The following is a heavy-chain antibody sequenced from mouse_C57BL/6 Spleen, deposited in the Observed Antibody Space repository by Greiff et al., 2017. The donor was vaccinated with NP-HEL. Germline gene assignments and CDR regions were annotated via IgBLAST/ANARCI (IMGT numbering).Heavy chain of an antibody. CDR1: GFNIKDDY. D-gene: IGHD2-12*01. Sequence: EVQVVESGAELVRPGASVKLSCTASGFNIKDDYMHWVKQRPEQGLEWIGWIDPENGDTEYASKFQGKATITADTSSNTAYLQLSSLTSEDTAVYYCTTPLRRGCAYWGQGTLVTVSA. J-gene: IGHJ3*01. CDR2: IDPENGDT. CDR3: TTPLRRGCAY. V-gene: IGHV14-4*01.